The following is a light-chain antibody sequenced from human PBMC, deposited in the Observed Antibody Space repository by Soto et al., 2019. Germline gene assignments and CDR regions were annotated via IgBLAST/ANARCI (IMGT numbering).Light chain of an antibody. J-gene: IGKJ4*01. CDR1: QSIVTH. V-gene: IGKV3-15*01. Sequence: EIVMTQSAATLSVSPGDSATLSCRASQSIVTHLAWYQQKSGQAPVLLIYGASTRATGIPDRFSGSGSGTDFTLTISSLQSEDFAVYYCQQYNEWPLTFGGGTKVEI. CDR2: GAS. CDR3: QQYNEWPLT.